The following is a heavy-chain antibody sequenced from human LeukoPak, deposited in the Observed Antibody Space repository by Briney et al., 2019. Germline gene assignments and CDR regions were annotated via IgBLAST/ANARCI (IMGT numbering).Heavy chain of an antibody. CDR3: ARDLNYFDY. Sequence: GGSLRLSCAASGFTFSSFWMTWVRQAPGKGPEWVANIKQDGSEKYYVDSVRGRFTISRDNATNSLYLQMNSLRAEDTAVYYCARDLNYFDYWGQGTLDTVSS. CDR2: IKQDGSEK. V-gene: IGHV3-7*01. J-gene: IGHJ4*02. CDR1: GFTFSSFW.